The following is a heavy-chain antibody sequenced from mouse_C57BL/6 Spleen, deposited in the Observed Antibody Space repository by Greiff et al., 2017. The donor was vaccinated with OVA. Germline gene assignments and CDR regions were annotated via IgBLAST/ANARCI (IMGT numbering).Heavy chain of an antibody. CDR2: IHPNSGST. Sequence: VQLQQPGAELAKPGASVKLSCKASGYTFTSYWMHWVKQRPGQGLEWIGMIHPNSGSTNYNEKFKSKATLTVDKSSSTAYMQLSSLTSEDSAVYYCARDSNYDYFDYWGQGTTLTVSS. V-gene: IGHV1-64*01. CDR1: GYTFTSYW. D-gene: IGHD2-5*01. J-gene: IGHJ2*01. CDR3: ARDSNYDYFDY.